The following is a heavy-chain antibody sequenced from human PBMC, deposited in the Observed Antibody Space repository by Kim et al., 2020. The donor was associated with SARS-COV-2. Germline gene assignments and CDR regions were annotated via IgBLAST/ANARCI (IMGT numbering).Heavy chain of an antibody. V-gene: IGHV1-18*01. CDR2: ISAYNGNT. J-gene: IGHJ5*02. CDR1: GYTFTSYG. D-gene: IGHD6-13*01. Sequence: ASVKVSCKASGYTFTSYGISWVRQAPGQGLEWMGWISAYNGNTNYAQKLQGRVTMTTDTSTSTAYMELRSLRSDDTAVYYCARDPLNPAAAGTWFDPWGQGTLVTVSS. CDR3: ARDPLNPAAAGTWFDP.